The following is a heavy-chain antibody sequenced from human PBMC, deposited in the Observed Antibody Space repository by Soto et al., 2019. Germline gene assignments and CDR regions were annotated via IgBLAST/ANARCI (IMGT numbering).Heavy chain of an antibody. Sequence: SETLSLTCTVSGYSISSGYYWGWIRQPPGKGLEWIGSIYHSGSTYYNPSLKSRVTISVDTSKNQFSLKLSSVTAADTAVYYCARAITMVRGVIINVGFDYWGQGTLVTVSS. J-gene: IGHJ4*02. CDR2: IYHSGST. V-gene: IGHV4-38-2*02. D-gene: IGHD3-10*01. CDR3: ARAITMVRGVIINVGFDY. CDR1: GYSISSGYY.